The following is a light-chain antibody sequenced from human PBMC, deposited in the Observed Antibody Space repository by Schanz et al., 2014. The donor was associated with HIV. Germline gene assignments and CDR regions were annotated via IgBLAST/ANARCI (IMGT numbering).Light chain of an antibody. CDR3: SSYAGSNTWV. V-gene: IGLV2-8*01. J-gene: IGLJ3*02. CDR2: EVS. Sequence: QSALTQPASASGSPGQSVTISCTGTSSDVGGYNYVSWYQQHPGKAPKVMIYEVSKRPSGVPDRFSGSKSGNTASLTVSGLQAEDEADYYCSSYAGSNTWVFGGGTKVTVL. CDR1: SSDVGGYNY.